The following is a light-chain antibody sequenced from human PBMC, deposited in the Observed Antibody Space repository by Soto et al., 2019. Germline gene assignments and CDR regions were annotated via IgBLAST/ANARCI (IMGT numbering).Light chain of an antibody. V-gene: IGKV2-28*01. Sequence: DMVMTQSPLSLPVTPGESASISCRSSQSLLHSNRNNYLDWYLQKPGQSLQLLIYLGSNRASGVPDRFSGSGSGTDFTLKISRVEAEDVGIYYCMQTLQTPWTFGQGTKVDIK. CDR1: QSLLHSNRNNY. J-gene: IGKJ1*01. CDR2: LGS. CDR3: MQTLQTPWT.